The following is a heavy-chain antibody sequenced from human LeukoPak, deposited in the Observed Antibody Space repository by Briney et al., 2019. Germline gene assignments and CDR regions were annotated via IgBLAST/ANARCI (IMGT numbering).Heavy chain of an antibody. CDR2: ISSSSSYI. Sequence: GGSLRLSCAASGFTFSSYSMIWVRQAPGKGLEWVSSISSSSSYIYYADSVKGRFTISRDSAKNSLYLQMNSLRAEDTAVYYCARSGYCSGGSCYGFSRDAFDIWGQGTMVTVSS. CDR1: GFTFSSYS. CDR3: ARSGYCSGGSCYGFSRDAFDI. V-gene: IGHV3-21*01. J-gene: IGHJ3*02. D-gene: IGHD2-15*01.